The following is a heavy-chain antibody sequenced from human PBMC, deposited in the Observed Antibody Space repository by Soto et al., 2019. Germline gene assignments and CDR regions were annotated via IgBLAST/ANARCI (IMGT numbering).Heavy chain of an antibody. CDR1: GFTFSSYW. V-gene: IGHV3-74*01. Sequence: PGGSLRLSCAASGFTFSSYWMHWVRQAPGKGLVWVSRISSDGSSTNYADSVKGRFTISRDNAENTLYLQMNSLRAEDTAVYYCATEKRAVAGPGHFDSWGQGTLVTVSS. CDR2: ISSDGSST. D-gene: IGHD6-19*01. CDR3: ATEKRAVAGPGHFDS. J-gene: IGHJ4*02.